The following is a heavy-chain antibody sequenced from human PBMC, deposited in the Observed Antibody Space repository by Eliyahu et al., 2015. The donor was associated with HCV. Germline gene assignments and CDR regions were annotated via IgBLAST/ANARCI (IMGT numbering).Heavy chain of an antibody. Sequence: QVQLQASGPGLVKPSEXLSLTCTVXGGSXSXYYWSWIRQPPGKGLEWIGYIYDSGSTNYNSSFKSRVTISGDTSKNQFSLKLSSVTAADTAVYYCARARTSASGTAYYYGLDVWGQGTTVTVSS. J-gene: IGHJ6*02. CDR2: IYDSGST. CDR3: ARARTSASGTAYYYGLDV. D-gene: IGHD1-1*01. V-gene: IGHV4-59*01. CDR1: GGSXSXYY.